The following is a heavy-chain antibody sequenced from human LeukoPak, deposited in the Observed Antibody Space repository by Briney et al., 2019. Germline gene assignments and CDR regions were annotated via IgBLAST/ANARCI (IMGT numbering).Heavy chain of an antibody. CDR1: GGSISSYY. Sequence: SETLSLTCTVSGGSISSYYWSWIRQPPGKGLEWIGYIYYSGSTNYNPSLKRRVTISVDTSKNQFSLKLSSVTAADTAVYYCATHSSGWYTGRAFDIWGQGTMVTVSS. CDR2: IYYSGST. D-gene: IGHD6-19*01. J-gene: IGHJ3*02. V-gene: IGHV4-59*01. CDR3: ATHSSGWYTGRAFDI.